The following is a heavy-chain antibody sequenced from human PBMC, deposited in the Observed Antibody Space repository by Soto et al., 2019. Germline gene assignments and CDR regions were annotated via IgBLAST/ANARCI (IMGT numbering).Heavy chain of an antibody. CDR2: ISSSSSYI. CDR3: ARELYYYDSSGLGSYGMDV. D-gene: IGHD3-22*01. J-gene: IGHJ6*02. V-gene: IGHV3-21*01. CDR1: GFTFSSYS. Sequence: EVQLVESGGGLVKPGGSLRLSCAASGFTFSSYSMNWVRQSPGKGLGWGSSISSSSSYIYYADSVKGRFTISRDNAKNSLNLQMNSLRAEDTAVYYCARELYYYDSSGLGSYGMDVWGQGTTVTVSS.